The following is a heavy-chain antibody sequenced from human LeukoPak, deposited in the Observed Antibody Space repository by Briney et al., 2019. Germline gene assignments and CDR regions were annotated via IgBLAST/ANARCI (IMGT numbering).Heavy chain of an antibody. D-gene: IGHD2-15*01. CDR2: IYPGDSDT. V-gene: IGHV5-51*01. J-gene: IGHJ4*02. Sequence: GESLKISCKGSGYIFTNYWIGWVRQMPGKGLEWMGIIYPGDSDTRYSPSFQGQVTISADKSISTAYLHWSSLKASDTAMYYCARRHQYCSGGSCYPYYFDSWGQGTLVTVSS. CDR3: ARRHQYCSGGSCYPYYFDS. CDR1: GYIFTNYW.